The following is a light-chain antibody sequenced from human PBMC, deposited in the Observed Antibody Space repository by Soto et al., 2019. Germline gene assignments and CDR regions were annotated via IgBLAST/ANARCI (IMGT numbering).Light chain of an antibody. Sequence: QSVLTQPASVSGSPGQSIIISCTGTSSDIGTYTFVSWYQQHPGKAPKLMLYDVSNRPSGVSDRFSGSKSGNTASLTISGLQAEDEAHYYCSSYTSTNTRVVFGGGTKLTVL. CDR3: SSYTSTNTRVV. V-gene: IGLV2-14*03. J-gene: IGLJ3*02. CDR2: DVS. CDR1: SSDIGTYTF.